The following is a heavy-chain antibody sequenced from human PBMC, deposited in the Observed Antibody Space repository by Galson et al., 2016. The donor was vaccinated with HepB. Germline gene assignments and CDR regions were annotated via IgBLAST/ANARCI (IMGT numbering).Heavy chain of an antibody. D-gene: IGHD3-3*01. J-gene: IGHJ3*02. CDR2: INTGNGKT. Sequence: FTTYAMHWVRQAPGQRLEWMGWINTGNGKTKYSQKFQDSVTITRDTSATTAYMELSSLRSEDTAVYYCAREHSEPSSVRFLEWPSAFDIWGQGTMVTVSS. CDR3: AREHSEPSSVRFLEWPSAFDI. V-gene: IGHV1-3*04. CDR1: FTTYA.